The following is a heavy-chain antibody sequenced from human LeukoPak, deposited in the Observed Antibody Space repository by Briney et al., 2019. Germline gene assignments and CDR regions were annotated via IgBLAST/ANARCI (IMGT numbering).Heavy chain of an antibody. Sequence: GGSLRLSCVASGFTFSNYWMNWVRQAPGKGQMWVSHINSDGSSTIYADSVKGRFTISRDNAKNTLYLQMNSLSADDTAVYYCARGLLGSWGQGTLVTVSS. D-gene: IGHD1-26*01. CDR3: ARGLLGS. CDR2: INSDGSST. CDR1: GFTFSNYW. J-gene: IGHJ4*02. V-gene: IGHV3-74*01.